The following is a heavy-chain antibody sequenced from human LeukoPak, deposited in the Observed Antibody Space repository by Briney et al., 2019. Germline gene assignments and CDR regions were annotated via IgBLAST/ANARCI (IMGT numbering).Heavy chain of an antibody. V-gene: IGHV1-18*01. J-gene: IGHJ4*02. CDR2: ISANNGHT. Sequence: ASVKVSRKASGYTFTNYGFSWVRQAPGQGLEWMGWISANNGHTNYAQEFQGRVTMTTDTSTSTAYMELRSLRSDDTAMYYCARAPMVGPTRVDFWGQGTLVTVSS. CDR3: ARAPMVGPTRVDF. D-gene: IGHD1-26*01. CDR1: GYTFTNYG.